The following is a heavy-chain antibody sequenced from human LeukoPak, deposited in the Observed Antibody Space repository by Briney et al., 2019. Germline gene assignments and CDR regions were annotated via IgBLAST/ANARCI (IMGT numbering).Heavy chain of an antibody. Sequence: GGSLRLSCAASGFIFSGSSMHWVRQAPGKGLEWVAVIWYGGSNKYYADSVKGRFTISRDNSKNTLYLQMNSLRAEDTAVYYCAKDRCSSTSCLGGVYMDVWGKGTTVTVSS. J-gene: IGHJ6*03. CDR2: IWYGGSNK. V-gene: IGHV3-30*02. CDR1: GFIFSGSS. D-gene: IGHD2-2*01. CDR3: AKDRCSSTSCLGGVYMDV.